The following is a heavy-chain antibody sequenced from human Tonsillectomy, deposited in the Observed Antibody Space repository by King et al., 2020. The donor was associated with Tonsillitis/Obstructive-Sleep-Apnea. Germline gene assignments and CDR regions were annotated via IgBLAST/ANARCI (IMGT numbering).Heavy chain of an antibody. CDR3: ARVDGGETYYYGMDV. J-gene: IGHJ6*02. CDR1: GFTFSNYW. V-gene: IGHV3-74*01. Sequence: VQLVESGGGLVQPGGSLGLSCATSGFTFSNYWMHWVRQAPGKGLLWVSRIDTDGSRTSYADSVKGRFTISRDNVKNTLYLQMNSLRAEDTALYYCARVDGGETYYYGMDVWGPGTTVTVSS. CDR2: IDTDGSRT. D-gene: IGHD2-21*01.